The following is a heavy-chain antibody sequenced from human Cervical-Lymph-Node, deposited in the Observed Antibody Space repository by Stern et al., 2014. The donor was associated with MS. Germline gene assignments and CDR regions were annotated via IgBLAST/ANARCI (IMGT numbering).Heavy chain of an antibody. Sequence: QVQLVQSGAEVKKPGASVKGSCKASGYTFTSYYMHWVRQAPGQGLEWMGIINPSGGSTSYAQKFQGRVTMTRDTSTSTVYMELSSLRSEDTAVYYCASSGSQGDAFDIWGQGTMVTVSS. V-gene: IGHV1-46*01. CDR3: ASSGSQGDAFDI. J-gene: IGHJ3*02. CDR1: GYTFTSYY. D-gene: IGHD1-26*01. CDR2: INPSGGST.